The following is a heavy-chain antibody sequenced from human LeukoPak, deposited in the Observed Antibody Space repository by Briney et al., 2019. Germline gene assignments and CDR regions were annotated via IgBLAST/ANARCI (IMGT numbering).Heavy chain of an antibody. V-gene: IGHV1-3*01. CDR2: INPGNGNT. D-gene: IGHD6-19*01. CDR3: ANWAGTPAGYFSGPLDY. J-gene: IGHJ4*02. Sequence: ASVKVSCKASGYTLTDHDIHWVRQAPGQRLEWMGWINPGNGNTKYSQKFQGRVTITRVTFASTAYMELSSLTFEDTAVYYCANWAGTPAGYFSGPLDYWGQGTLVTVSS. CDR1: GYTLTDHD.